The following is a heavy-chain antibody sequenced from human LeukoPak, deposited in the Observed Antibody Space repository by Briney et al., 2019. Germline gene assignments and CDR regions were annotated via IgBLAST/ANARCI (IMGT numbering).Heavy chain of an antibody. Sequence: SETLSLTCTVSGGSISSSTYYWGWIRQPPGKGLEWIGSMSYSGSTYYNPSLKSRVTISVDTSKNQFSLKLSSVTAADTAVYYCARDPMGTEVDYWGQGTLVTVSS. CDR3: ARDPMGTEVDY. CDR2: MSYSGST. V-gene: IGHV4-39*07. D-gene: IGHD1/OR15-1a*01. CDR1: GGSISSSTYY. J-gene: IGHJ4*02.